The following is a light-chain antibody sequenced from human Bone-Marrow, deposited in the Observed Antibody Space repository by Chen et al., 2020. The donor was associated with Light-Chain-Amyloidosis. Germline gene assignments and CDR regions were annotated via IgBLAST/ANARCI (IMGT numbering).Light chain of an antibody. CDR3: QQSYITPQVT. CDR1: QSISTY. CDR2: AAS. J-gene: IGKJ4*01. V-gene: IGKV1-39*01. Sequence: DIQMTQSPSSLSASIGDRVTLTCRASQSISTYLNWYQQKPGKAPKLLIYAASSLQSGVPSRFSGSGSGTEFTLTISSLQPEDFATDYCQQSYITPQVTFGGGTTVEIK.